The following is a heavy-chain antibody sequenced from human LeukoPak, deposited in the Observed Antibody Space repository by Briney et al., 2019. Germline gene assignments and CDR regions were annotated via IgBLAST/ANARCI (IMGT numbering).Heavy chain of an antibody. CDR1: GGSISSYY. J-gene: IGHJ5*02. V-gene: IGHV4-59*01. CDR2: IYYSGST. D-gene: IGHD3-10*01. Sequence: SETLSLTCTVSGGSISSYYWSWIRQPPGKGLEWIGYIYYSGSTNYNPSLKSRVTISVDTSKNQFSLKLSSVTAADTAVYYCARSTGKKGWFAPWGQGPLVTVSS. CDR3: ARSTGKKGWFAP.